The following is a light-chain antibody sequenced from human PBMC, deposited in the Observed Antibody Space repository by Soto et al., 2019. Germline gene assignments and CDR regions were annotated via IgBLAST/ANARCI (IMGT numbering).Light chain of an antibody. Sequence: QSVLTQPPSVSGAPGQRVTISCTGSSSNIGANYDVHWYHQLPGAAPRLLIYGNSNRPSGVPDRFSGSKSGTSASLAITGLQAEDEADYYCQSYDSSLTALVFGGGTKVTVL. V-gene: IGLV1-40*01. CDR2: GNS. CDR1: SSNIGANYD. J-gene: IGLJ2*01. CDR3: QSYDSSLTALV.